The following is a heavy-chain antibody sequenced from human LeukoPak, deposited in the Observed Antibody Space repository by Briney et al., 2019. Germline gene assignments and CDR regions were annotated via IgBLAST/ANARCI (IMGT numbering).Heavy chain of an antibody. D-gene: IGHD6-19*01. V-gene: IGHV3-48*04. CDR1: GFTFSSYG. Sequence: GGSLRLSCAASGFTFSSYGMSWVRQAPGKGLEWVSYISTTGSSIYYADSVKGRFTISRDNVKNLLYLQMNSLRAEDTAVYYCARVQRGIAVALDYWGQGTLATVSS. CDR3: ARVQRGIAVALDY. J-gene: IGHJ4*02. CDR2: ISTTGSSI.